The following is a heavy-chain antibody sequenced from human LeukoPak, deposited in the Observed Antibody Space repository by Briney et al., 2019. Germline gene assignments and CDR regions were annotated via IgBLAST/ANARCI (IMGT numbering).Heavy chain of an antibody. J-gene: IGHJ6*02. CDR3: ARATDCSSTSCYRDYYYGMDV. V-gene: IGHV3-30*04. CDR2: ISYDGSNK. CDR1: GFTFSSYA. Sequence: GGSLRLSCAASGFTFSSYAMSWVRQAPGKGLEWVAVISYDGSNKYYADSVKGRLTISRDNSKNTLHLQMNSLRAEDTAVYYCARATDCSSTSCYRDYYYGMDVWGQGTTVTVSS. D-gene: IGHD2-2*01.